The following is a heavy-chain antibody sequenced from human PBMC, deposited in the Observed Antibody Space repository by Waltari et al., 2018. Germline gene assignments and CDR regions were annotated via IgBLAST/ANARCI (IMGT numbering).Heavy chain of an antibody. D-gene: IGHD3-10*01. CDR2: FYHSGST. J-gene: IGHJ1*01. V-gene: IGHV4-38-2*01. CDR3: AQGFGEIFLFHH. Sequence: QVQLQESGPGLVKPSETLSLTCAVSGYSISSGYYWGWIRQPPGKGLEWIGSFYHSGSTHYNSSLQSRVTLSVDTSKNHFSLKLTSVTAADTAVYYCAQGFGEIFLFHHWGQGTLVTVSS. CDR1: GYSISSGYY.